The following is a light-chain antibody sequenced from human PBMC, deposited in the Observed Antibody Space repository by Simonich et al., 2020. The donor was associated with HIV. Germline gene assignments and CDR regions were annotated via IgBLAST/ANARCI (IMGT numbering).Light chain of an antibody. V-gene: IGLV2-14*03. Sequence: QSALTQPRSVSGSPGQSATISCTGTSSDVGGYNYVSWYQQHPGKAPKLMIYDVSNRPSGVSNRFSGSKSGNTASLTISGLQAEDEADYYCSSYTSSSTLVFGGGTKLTVL. CDR1: SSDVGGYNY. CDR2: DVS. CDR3: SSYTSSSTLV. J-gene: IGLJ3*02.